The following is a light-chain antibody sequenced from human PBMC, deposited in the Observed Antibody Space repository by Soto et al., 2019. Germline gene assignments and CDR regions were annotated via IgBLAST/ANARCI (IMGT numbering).Light chain of an antibody. CDR1: QSVSSSY. CDR2: GAS. J-gene: IGKJ5*01. Sequence: EIVLTQSPGTLSLSPGERATLSCRASQSVSSSYLAWYQQKPGQAPSLLIYGASSRATGIPDMFSGSGSGTDITLNISRMEPEDMSVYFCQQYGSLTLTSGHGKRLEI. V-gene: IGKV3-20*01. CDR3: QQYGSLTLT.